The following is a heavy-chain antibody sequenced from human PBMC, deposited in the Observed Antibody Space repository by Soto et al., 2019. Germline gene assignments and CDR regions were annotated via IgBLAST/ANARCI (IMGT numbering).Heavy chain of an antibody. V-gene: IGHV1-3*01. CDR3: ARDAPDDFWSGYSQSNWFDP. D-gene: IGHD3-3*01. CDR2: INAGNGNT. CDR1: GYTFTSYA. Sequence: GASVKVSCKASGYTFTSYAMHWVRQAPGQRLEWMGWINAGNGNTKYSQKFQGRVTITRDTSASTAYMELSSLRSEDTAVYYCARDAPDDFWSGYSQSNWFDPWGQGTLVTVSS. J-gene: IGHJ5*02.